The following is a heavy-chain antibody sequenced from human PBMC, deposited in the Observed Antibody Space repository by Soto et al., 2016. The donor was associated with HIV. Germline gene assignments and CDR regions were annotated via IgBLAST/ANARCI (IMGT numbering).Heavy chain of an antibody. CDR2: ISSSSTYI. CDR1: GFTFNTYS. Sequence: EVQLVESGGGLVKPGGSLRLSCAASGFTFNTYSINWVRQAPGKGLEWVSSISSSSTYIYYADSVRGRFTISRDNAKNSLYLQMNSLRAEDTATYYCARGLYFDSNGFWYFDLWGRGTLVTVSS. D-gene: IGHD3-22*01. V-gene: IGHV3-21*01. CDR3: ARGLYFDSNGFWYFDL. J-gene: IGHJ2*01.